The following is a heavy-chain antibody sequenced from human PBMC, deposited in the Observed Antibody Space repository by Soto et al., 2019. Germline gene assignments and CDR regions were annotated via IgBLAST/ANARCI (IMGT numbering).Heavy chain of an antibody. CDR3: ARDGQLVINYFDY. V-gene: IGHV3-7*01. CDR2: IKQDGSEK. Sequence: GGSLRLSCAASGFTFSSYWMSWVRQAPGKGLEWVANIKQDGSEKYYVDSVKGRFTNSRDNAKNSLYLQMNGLRAEDTAVYYCARDGQLVINYFDYWGQGTLVTVSS. J-gene: IGHJ4*02. CDR1: GFTFSSYW. D-gene: IGHD6-13*01.